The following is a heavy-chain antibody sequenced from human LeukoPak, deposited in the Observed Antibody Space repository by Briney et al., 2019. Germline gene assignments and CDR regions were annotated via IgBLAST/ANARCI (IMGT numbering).Heavy chain of an antibody. CDR3: ARDSFSDYYYYMDV. CDR2: ISGSGGST. D-gene: IGHD3-3*02. J-gene: IGHJ6*03. V-gene: IGHV3-23*01. CDR1: GFTFSSYA. Sequence: PGGSLRLSCAASGFTFSSYAMSWVRQAPGKGLEWVSAISGSGGSTYYADSVKGRFTISRDNSKNTLYLQMNSLRAEDTAVYYCARDSFSDYYYYMDVWGKGTTVTVSS.